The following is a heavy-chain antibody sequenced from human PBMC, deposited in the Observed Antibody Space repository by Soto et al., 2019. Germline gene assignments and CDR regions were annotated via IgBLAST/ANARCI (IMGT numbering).Heavy chain of an antibody. J-gene: IGHJ4*02. D-gene: IGHD6-19*01. Sequence: SETLSLTCTVSGGSIRNFYWSWIRQPPGKGLEWIGYIYYTGTTKYNPSLNSRVTISVDTSKNQLSLELSSVTAADTAVYYCARTSTSGWRWGDYWGQGTLVTVSS. CDR3: ARTSTSGWRWGDY. V-gene: IGHV4-59*01. CDR1: GGSIRNFY. CDR2: IYYTGTT.